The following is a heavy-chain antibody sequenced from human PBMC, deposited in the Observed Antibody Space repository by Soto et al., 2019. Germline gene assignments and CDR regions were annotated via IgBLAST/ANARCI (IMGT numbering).Heavy chain of an antibody. CDR3: ARRALYYYDSSGYPLEDDAFEI. D-gene: IGHD3-22*01. V-gene: IGHV5-51*01. J-gene: IGHJ3*02. Sequence: GESLKISCKGSGYSFTSYWIGWVRQMPGKGLEWMGIIYPGDSDTRYSPSFQGQVTISADKSISTAYLQWSSLKASDTAMYYCARRALYYYDSSGYPLEDDAFEIWGQGTMVTVSS. CDR2: IYPGDSDT. CDR1: GYSFTSYW.